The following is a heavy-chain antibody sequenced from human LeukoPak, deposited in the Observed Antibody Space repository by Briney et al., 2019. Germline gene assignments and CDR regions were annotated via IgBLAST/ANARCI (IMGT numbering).Heavy chain of an antibody. Sequence: ASVKVSCKVSGYTLTELSMHWVRQAPGKGLEWMGGFDPEDGETIYAQKFQGRVTMTEDTSTDTAYMELSSLRSEDTAVYYCASTSTVTTSFAFDYWGQGTLVTVSS. CDR3: ASTSTVTTSFAFDY. V-gene: IGHV1-24*01. J-gene: IGHJ4*02. CDR1: GYTLTELS. CDR2: FDPEDGET. D-gene: IGHD4-17*01.